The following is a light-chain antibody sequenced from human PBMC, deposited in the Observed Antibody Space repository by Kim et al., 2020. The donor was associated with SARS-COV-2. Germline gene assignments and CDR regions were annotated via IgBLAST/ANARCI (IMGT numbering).Light chain of an antibody. J-gene: IGKJ2*01. CDR1: KSVSSY. V-gene: IGKV3-11*01. Sequence: LAPGERATLASRASKSVSSYLAWYQQKPSRAPRVRIYDASNRATGIPARFSGSGSGTDFTLTISSLEPEDFAVYYCQQRSNWPQYTFGQGTKLEI. CDR2: DAS. CDR3: QQRSNWPQYT.